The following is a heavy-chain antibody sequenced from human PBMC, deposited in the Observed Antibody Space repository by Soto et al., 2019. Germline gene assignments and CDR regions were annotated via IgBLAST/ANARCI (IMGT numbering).Heavy chain of an antibody. D-gene: IGHD6-19*01. CDR2: ITSDTLTI. Sequence: EVQLVESGGGLVQPGGSLRLSCAASGFTFSIYSMNWVRQAPGKGLEWFSYITSDTLTIKYSDSVKDRFTISRDNAKNSLYLQMNSLRDDDTAVYFCARSVEGHFDYWGQGTVVTVSS. J-gene: IGHJ4*02. CDR3: ARSVEGHFDY. V-gene: IGHV3-48*02. CDR1: GFTFSIYS.